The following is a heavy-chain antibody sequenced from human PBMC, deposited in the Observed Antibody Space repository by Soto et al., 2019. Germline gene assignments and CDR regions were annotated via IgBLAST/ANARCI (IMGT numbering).Heavy chain of an antibody. Sequence: EVQLLESGGDLVHPGGSLSLSCAASGFTFTSYAMTWVRQAPEKGLEWVSSISASGGTTYYTDSVKGRFTISRDNSKNTLFLQMNSLRAEDTDVYYCAKAWGWFDPWGQGTLVTVSS. J-gene: IGHJ5*02. V-gene: IGHV3-23*01. D-gene: IGHD3-16*01. CDR2: ISASGGTT. CDR1: GFTFTSYA. CDR3: AKAWGWFDP.